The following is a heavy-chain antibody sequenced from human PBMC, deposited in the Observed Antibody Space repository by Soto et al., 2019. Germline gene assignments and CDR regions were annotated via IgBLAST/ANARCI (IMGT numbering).Heavy chain of an antibody. CDR1: GFTFSSYG. Sequence: QVQLVESGGGVVQPGRSLRLSCAASGFTFSSYGMHWVRQAPGKGLEWVAVISYDGSNKYYADSVKGRFTISRDNSKNTLYLQMNSLRAEDTAVYYCAKDRELHFDRLLDFDYWGQGTLVTVSS. J-gene: IGHJ4*02. V-gene: IGHV3-30*18. CDR3: AKDRELHFDRLLDFDY. CDR2: ISYDGSNK. D-gene: IGHD3-9*01.